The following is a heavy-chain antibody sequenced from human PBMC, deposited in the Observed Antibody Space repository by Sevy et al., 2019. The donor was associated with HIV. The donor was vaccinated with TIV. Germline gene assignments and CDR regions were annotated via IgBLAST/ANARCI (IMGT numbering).Heavy chain of an antibody. J-gene: IGHJ4*02. Sequence: GESLKISCAASGFSISGYGMHWVRQAPGKGLEWVAVIWYDGTIKEYADSVKGRFTISRDNSKNTLYLQMNSLRAEDTAVYYCAREDIRVAGIGYYFHSWGQGTLVTVSS. V-gene: IGHV3-33*01. CDR1: GFSISGYG. D-gene: IGHD6-19*01. CDR3: AREDIRVAGIGYYFHS. CDR2: IWYDGTIK.